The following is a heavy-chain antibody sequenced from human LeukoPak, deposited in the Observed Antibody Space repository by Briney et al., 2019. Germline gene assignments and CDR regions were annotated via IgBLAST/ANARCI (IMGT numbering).Heavy chain of an antibody. J-gene: IGHJ3*02. CDR1: GDSISYHY. CDR2: IYSSASA. CDR3: ARVLFTEEDAFDI. V-gene: IGHV4-4*07. Sequence: KPSETLSLTCTVSGDSISYHYWSWIRQPAGKGLEWIGRIYSSASANYNPSLKSRVTMSLDTSKNQFSLNLTSVTAADTAVYYCARVLFTEEDAFDIWGQGTMVTVSS.